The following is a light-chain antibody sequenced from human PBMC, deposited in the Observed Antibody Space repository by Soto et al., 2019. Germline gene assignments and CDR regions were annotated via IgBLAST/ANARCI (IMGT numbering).Light chain of an antibody. J-gene: IGLJ3*02. CDR2: GNN. Sequence: QSVPTQPPSVSGAPGQRVTVSCTGSSSNIGAGHDVHWYQQLPGTAPKLLIYGNNNRPSGVPDRFSGSKSGTSASLAITGLQAEDEADYYCQSFDSSLSGKVFGGGTKLTVL. CDR3: QSFDSSLSGKV. CDR1: SSNIGAGHD. V-gene: IGLV1-40*01.